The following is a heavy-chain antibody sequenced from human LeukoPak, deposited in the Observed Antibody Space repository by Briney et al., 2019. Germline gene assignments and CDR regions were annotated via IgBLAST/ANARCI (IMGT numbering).Heavy chain of an antibody. J-gene: IGHJ4*02. D-gene: IGHD3-10*01. CDR2: IYSSGST. Sequence: SETLSLTCTVSGGSIGSYYWSWIRQPPGKGLEWIGYIYSSGSTNYNPSLKSRVTISLDTSKNQFSLKLSSVTAADTAVYYCARDSMTYGSASYLGYWGQGTLVTVSS. V-gene: IGHV4-4*08. CDR3: ARDSMTYGSASYLGY. CDR1: GGSIGSYY.